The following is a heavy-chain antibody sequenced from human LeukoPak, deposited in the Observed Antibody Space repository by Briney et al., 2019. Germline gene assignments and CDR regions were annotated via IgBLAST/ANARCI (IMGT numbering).Heavy chain of an antibody. CDR2: ISAYNGNT. J-gene: IGHJ6*03. V-gene: IGHV1-18*01. Sequence: GASVKVSCKASGYTFTSYGISWVRQAPGQGLEWMGWISAYNGNTNYAQKLQGRVTMTTDTSTSTAYMELRSLRSDDTAVYYCARVSGGNRAGNYYYYMDVWGKGTTVTVSS. CDR1: GYTFTSYG. D-gene: IGHD4-23*01. CDR3: ARVSGGNRAGNYYYYMDV.